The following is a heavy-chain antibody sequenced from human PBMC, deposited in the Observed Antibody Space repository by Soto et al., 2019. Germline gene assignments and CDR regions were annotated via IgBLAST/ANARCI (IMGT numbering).Heavy chain of an antibody. J-gene: IGHJ6*02. CDR1: GFTFSSDA. CDR2: ISGSGGST. CDR3: AIDIPTVTTYSDGMDV. Sequence: HPGGSLRLSCAASGFTFSSDAMSWVRQAPGKGLEWVSAISGSGGSTYYADSVKGRFTISRDNSKNTLYLQMNSLRAEDTAVYYCAIDIPTVTTYSDGMDVWGQGTTVTVSS. V-gene: IGHV3-23*01. D-gene: IGHD4-17*01.